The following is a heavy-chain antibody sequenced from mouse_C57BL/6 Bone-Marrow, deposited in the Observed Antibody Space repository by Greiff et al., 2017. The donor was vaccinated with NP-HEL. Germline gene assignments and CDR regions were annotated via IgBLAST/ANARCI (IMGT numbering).Heavy chain of an antibody. CDR1: GFTFSSYA. J-gene: IGHJ4*01. CDR2: ISSGGGYT. V-gene: IGHV5-6*01. CDR3: ARLGLEYYYAIDY. Sequence: DVHLVESGGDLVKPGGSLKLSCAASGFTFSSYAMSWVRQTPDKRLEWVATISSGGGYTYYPDSVKGRFTISSDNAKNTLYLQMSSLKSEESAMYYCARLGLEYYYAIDYWGKGTSVTVSS.